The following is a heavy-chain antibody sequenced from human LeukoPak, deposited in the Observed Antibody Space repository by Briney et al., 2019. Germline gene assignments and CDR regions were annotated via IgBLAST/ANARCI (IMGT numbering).Heavy chain of an antibody. J-gene: IGHJ4*02. Sequence: PSETLSLTCAVCGGSFSGYYWTWIRQPPGKGLEWIGEINHSGNINYNPSLKSRLTISIDTSKNQFSLKLSSVTAADTAVYYCARGRRWWGQGTLVTVSS. V-gene: IGHV4-34*01. CDR3: ARGRRW. D-gene: IGHD5-24*01. CDR1: GGSFSGYY. CDR2: INHSGNI.